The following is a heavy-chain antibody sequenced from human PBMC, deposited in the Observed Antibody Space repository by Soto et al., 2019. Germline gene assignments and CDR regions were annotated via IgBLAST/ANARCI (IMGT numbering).Heavy chain of an antibody. CDR1: GYTFTSYG. CDR3: ARTYYDFWSGPKKGRKNPQNDY. Sequence: ASVKVSCKASGYTFTSYGISWVRQAPGQGLEWMGWISAYNGNTNYAQKLQGRVTMTTDTSTSTAYMELRSLRSDDTAVYYCARTYYDFWSGPKKGRKNPQNDYWGQGTLVTVSS. CDR2: ISAYNGNT. D-gene: IGHD3-3*01. J-gene: IGHJ4*02. V-gene: IGHV1-18*01.